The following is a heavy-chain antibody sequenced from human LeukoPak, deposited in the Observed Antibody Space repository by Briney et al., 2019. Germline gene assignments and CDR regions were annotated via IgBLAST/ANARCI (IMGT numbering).Heavy chain of an antibody. Sequence: SQTLSLTCTVSGRSISRGDYYWRWIRQPPGKGLEWIGYIYYSGSTYYNPSLKSRVTISVDTSKNQFSLKLSPVTAADTAVYYCARMYYYGSGSYGLSPPIWFDPWGQGTLVTVSS. CDR3: ARMYYYGSGSYGLSPPIWFDP. V-gene: IGHV4-30-4*01. D-gene: IGHD3-10*01. J-gene: IGHJ5*02. CDR2: IYYSGST. CDR1: GRSISRGDYY.